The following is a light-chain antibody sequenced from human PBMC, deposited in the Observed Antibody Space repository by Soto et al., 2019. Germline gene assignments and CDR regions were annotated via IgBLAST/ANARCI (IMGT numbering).Light chain of an antibody. CDR2: DAS. V-gene: IGKV3-11*01. J-gene: IGKJ4*01. CDR3: QQRSNWPLT. Sequence: EIVLTQSPATLSLSPGERATLSCRASQSVSSYLAWYQQRPGQAPRLLIYDASNRATDIPARFSGSGSGTDFTLTISSPEPEDFAVYYCQQRSNWPLTFGGGTKVDIK. CDR1: QSVSSY.